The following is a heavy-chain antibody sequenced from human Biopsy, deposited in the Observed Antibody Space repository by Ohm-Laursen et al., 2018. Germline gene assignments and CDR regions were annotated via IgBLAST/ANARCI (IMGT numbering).Heavy chain of an antibody. D-gene: IGHD4-23*01. Sequence: SETLSLTCTVSGDSVTRYYWSWISQPPGKGLEWIGHIYYSVMTNYNPSLQSRVSISVDTSRNQVSLTLSSVTAADTAVYYCARDSGILNDGNFKYYHYYGMDVWGQGTKVTVS. CDR1: GDSVTRYY. J-gene: IGHJ6*02. CDR2: IYYSVMT. CDR3: ARDSGILNDGNFKYYHYYGMDV. V-gene: IGHV4-59*02.